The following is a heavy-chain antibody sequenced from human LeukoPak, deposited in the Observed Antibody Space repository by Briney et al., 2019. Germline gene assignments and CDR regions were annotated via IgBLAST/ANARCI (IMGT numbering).Heavy chain of an antibody. Sequence: GGSLRLSCAASGFTFSSYSMNWVRQAPGKGLEWVSSISSSSSYIYYADSVKGRFTISRDNAKNSLYLQMNSLRAEDTAVYYCARDLSPSLNIAAAGGVWFDPWGQGTLVTVSS. CDR2: ISSSSSYI. CDR1: GFTFSSYS. V-gene: IGHV3-21*01. J-gene: IGHJ5*02. D-gene: IGHD6-13*01. CDR3: ARDLSPSLNIAAAGGVWFDP.